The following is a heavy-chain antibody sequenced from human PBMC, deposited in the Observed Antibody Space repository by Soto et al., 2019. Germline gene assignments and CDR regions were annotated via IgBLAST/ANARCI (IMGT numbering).Heavy chain of an antibody. J-gene: IGHJ6*02. CDR1: GFTVSSSN. CDR3: ARVSPTATADTYYYSGLDV. CDR2: IYSGGST. D-gene: IGHD6-13*01. V-gene: IGHV3-53*01. Sequence: AGGSLRLSCAASGFTVSSSNMNWVRQAPGKGLECVSVIYSGGSTYFADSVKGRFTISRDNSKNTLYLQMNSLRAEDTAVYYCARVSPTATADTYYYSGLDVWGQGTTVTVSS.